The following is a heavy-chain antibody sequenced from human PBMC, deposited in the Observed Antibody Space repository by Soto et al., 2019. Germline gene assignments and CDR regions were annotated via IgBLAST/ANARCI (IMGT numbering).Heavy chain of an antibody. V-gene: IGHV4-59*01. D-gene: IGHD3-3*01. Sequence: SETLSLTCTVSGGSISSYYWSWIRQPPGKGLEWIGYIYYSGSTNYNPSLKSRVTISVDTSKNQFSLKPSSVTAADTAVYYCARDPVGYDFWSGYYRELDAFDIWGQGTMVTVSS. CDR3: ARDPVGYDFWSGYYRELDAFDI. CDR2: IYYSGST. J-gene: IGHJ3*02. CDR1: GGSISSYY.